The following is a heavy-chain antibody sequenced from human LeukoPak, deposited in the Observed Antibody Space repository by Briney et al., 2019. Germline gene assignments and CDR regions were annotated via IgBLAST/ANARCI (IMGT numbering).Heavy chain of an antibody. J-gene: IGHJ4*02. CDR3: AREHYYGSGSYPY. CDR1: GGSFSGYY. CDR2: INHSGST. D-gene: IGHD3-10*01. Sequence: PSETLSLTCAVYGGSFSGYYWSWIRQPPGKGLEWIGEINHSGSTNYSPSLKSRVTISVDTSKNQFSLKLSSVTAADTAVYYCAREHYYGSGSYPYWGQGTLVTVSS. V-gene: IGHV4-34*01.